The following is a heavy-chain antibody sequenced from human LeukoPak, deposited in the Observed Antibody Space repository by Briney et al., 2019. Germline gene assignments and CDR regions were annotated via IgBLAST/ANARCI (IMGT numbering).Heavy chain of an antibody. CDR1: GFTFSSYA. V-gene: IGHV3-23*01. CDR2: IGGSGGST. Sequence: GGSLRLPCAASGFTFSSYAMSWVRQAPGKGLEWVSAIGGSGGSTYYADSVKGRFTISRDNSKNTLYLQMNSLRAEDTAVYYCAKDQTIPLRYSSGWYGIYWGQGTLVTVSS. CDR3: AKDQTIPLRYSSGWYGIY. J-gene: IGHJ4*02. D-gene: IGHD6-19*01.